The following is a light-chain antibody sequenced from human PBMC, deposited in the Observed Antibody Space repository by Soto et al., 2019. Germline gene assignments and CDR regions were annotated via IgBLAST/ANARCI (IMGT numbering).Light chain of an antibody. CDR3: QQYLSTPFT. CDR1: QSVLYRSNGRNY. V-gene: IGKV4-1*01. CDR2: WAS. Sequence: DIVMTQSPDSLAVSLGERATIHCRSSQSVLYRSNGRNYLAWHQQKPGQPPEVLFYWASTRESGVPDRFSGGGSGTDFTLTISSLQAEDVALYFCQQYLSTPFTFGQGTRLEIK. J-gene: IGKJ2*01.